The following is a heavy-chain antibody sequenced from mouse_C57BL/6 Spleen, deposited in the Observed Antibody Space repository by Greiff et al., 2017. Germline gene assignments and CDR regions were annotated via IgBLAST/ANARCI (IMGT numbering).Heavy chain of an antibody. V-gene: IGHV7-3*01. CDR2: IRNKANGYTT. D-gene: IGHD2-4*01. Sequence: EVKVEESGGGLVQPGGSLSLSCAASGFTFTDYYMSWVRQPPGKALEWLGFIRNKANGYTTEYSASVKGRFTISRDNSQSILYLQMNALRAEDSATYYCARSLYYEAMDYWGQGTSVTVSS. CDR3: ARSLYYEAMDY. CDR1: GFTFTDYY. J-gene: IGHJ4*01.